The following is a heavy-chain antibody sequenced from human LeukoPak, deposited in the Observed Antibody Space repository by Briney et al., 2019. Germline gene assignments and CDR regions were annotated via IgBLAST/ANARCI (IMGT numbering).Heavy chain of an antibody. CDR1: GYTFTSYG. Sequence: ASVKVSCKASGYTFTSYGISWVRQAPGQGLEWMGWISAYNGNTNYAQKLQGRVTMTTDTSTSTAYMELRSLRSDDTAVYYCARDTMITFGGVIYYGMDVWGQGTTVTASS. J-gene: IGHJ6*02. V-gene: IGHV1-18*01. CDR2: ISAYNGNT. D-gene: IGHD3-16*01. CDR3: ARDTMITFGGVIYYGMDV.